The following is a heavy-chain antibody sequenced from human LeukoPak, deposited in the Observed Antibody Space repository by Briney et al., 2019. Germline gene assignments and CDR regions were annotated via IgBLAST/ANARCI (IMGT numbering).Heavy chain of an antibody. CDR3: ARARRDYYDSSGYYFDY. CDR1: GYSISSGYY. J-gene: IGHJ4*02. Sequence: SETLSLTCTVSGYSISSGYYWGWIRQPPGKGLEWIGSIYHSGSTYYNPSLKSRVTISVDTSKNQFSLKLSSVTAADTAVYYCARARRDYYDSSGYYFDYWGQGTLVTVSS. D-gene: IGHD3-22*01. V-gene: IGHV4-38-2*02. CDR2: IYHSGST.